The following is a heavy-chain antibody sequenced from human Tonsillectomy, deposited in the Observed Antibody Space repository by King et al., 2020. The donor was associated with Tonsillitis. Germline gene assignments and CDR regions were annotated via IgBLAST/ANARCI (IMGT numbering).Heavy chain of an antibody. CDR1: GFTFSSYS. D-gene: IGHD2-15*01. Sequence: QLVQSGGGLVQPGGSLRLSCAASGFTFSSYSMNWVRQAPGKGLEWVSYISSSSSTIYYADSVKGRFTISRDNAKNSLYLQMNSLRDEDTAVYYCARDKRHCRRGSCYFNWFDPWGQGTLVTVSS. J-gene: IGHJ5*02. V-gene: IGHV3-48*02. CDR2: ISSSSSTI. CDR3: ARDKRHCRRGSCYFNWFDP.